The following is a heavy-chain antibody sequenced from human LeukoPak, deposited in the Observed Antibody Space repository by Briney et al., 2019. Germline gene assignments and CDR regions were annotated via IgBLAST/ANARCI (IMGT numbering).Heavy chain of an antibody. D-gene: IGHD4-23*01. CDR2: ISGSGGST. Sequence: GGSLRLSCAASGFTFSSYAMSWVRQAPGKGLEWVSAISGSGGSTYYVDSVKGRFTISRDNSKNTLYLQMNSLRAEDTAVYYCAKDPRYGGNSDYYYYGMDVWGQGTTVTVSS. CDR3: AKDPRYGGNSDYYYYGMDV. J-gene: IGHJ6*02. CDR1: GFTFSSYA. V-gene: IGHV3-23*01.